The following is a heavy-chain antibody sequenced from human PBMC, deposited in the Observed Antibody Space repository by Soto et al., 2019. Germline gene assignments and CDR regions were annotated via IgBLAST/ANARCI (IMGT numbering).Heavy chain of an antibody. J-gene: IGHJ4*02. Sequence: QVQLVQSGAEVKKPGASVKVSCKASGYTFTRYGFTWVRQAPGQGLEWMGWISGYSGNTNYAQNLRGRVTMTTDTATSTAYMELRSLRSDDTAVYYCARGGVLLWFGEPLDYWGQETLVTVSS. D-gene: IGHD3-10*01. CDR2: ISGYSGNT. CDR1: GYTFTRYG. V-gene: IGHV1-18*01. CDR3: ARGGVLLWFGEPLDY.